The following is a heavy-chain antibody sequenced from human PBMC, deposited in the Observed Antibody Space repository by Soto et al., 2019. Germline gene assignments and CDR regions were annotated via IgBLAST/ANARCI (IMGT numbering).Heavy chain of an antibody. D-gene: IGHD3-22*01. CDR3: ARDHYYDSSGPQDWFDP. Sequence: SETLSLTCAVYGGSFSGYYWSWIRQPPGKGLEWIGEINHSGSTNYNPSLKSRVTISVDTSKNQFSLKLSSVAAADTAVYYCARDHYYDSSGPQDWFDPWGQGTLVTVSS. CDR2: INHSGST. V-gene: IGHV4-34*01. CDR1: GGSFSGYY. J-gene: IGHJ5*02.